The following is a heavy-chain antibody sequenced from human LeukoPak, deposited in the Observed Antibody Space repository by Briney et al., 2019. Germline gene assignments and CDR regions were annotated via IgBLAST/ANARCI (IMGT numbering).Heavy chain of an antibody. CDR2: IYYSGST. D-gene: IGHD6-19*01. J-gene: IGHJ5*02. V-gene: IGHV4-59*01. CDR1: GGSISSYY. Sequence: SETLSLTCTVSGGSISSYYWSWIRQPPGEGLEWIGYIYYSGSTNYNPSLKSRVTISVDTSKNQFSLKLSSVTAADTAVYYCARVVAGQWLVEWLDPWGQGTLVTVSS. CDR3: ARVVAGQWLVEWLDP.